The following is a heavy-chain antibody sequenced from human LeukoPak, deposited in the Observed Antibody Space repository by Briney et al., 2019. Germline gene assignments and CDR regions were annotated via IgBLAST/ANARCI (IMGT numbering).Heavy chain of an antibody. CDR1: GFTFSTYA. CDR2: ISASGVTT. V-gene: IGHV3-23*01. J-gene: IGHJ4*02. CDR3: ATSRFF. D-gene: IGHD3-10*01. Sequence: GGSLRLSCAASGFTFSTYAMSWVRQAPEKGLEWVSAISASGVTTYYADSVRGRFTISRDNSKNTLYLQMNSLRAEDTAVYYCATSRFFWGQGTLVTVSS.